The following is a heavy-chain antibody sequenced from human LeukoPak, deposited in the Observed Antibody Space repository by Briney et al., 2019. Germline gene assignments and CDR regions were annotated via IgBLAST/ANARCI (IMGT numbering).Heavy chain of an antibody. J-gene: IGHJ4*02. D-gene: IGHD3-3*01. CDR1: GFTFSSYS. Sequence: PGGSLRLSCAASGFTFSSYSMNWVRQAPGKGLEWVSYISSSSSTIYYADSVKGRFTISRDNAKNSLYLQMNSLRAEDTAVYYCARDLRFLEWLLSYYFDYWGQGTLVTVSS. CDR3: ARDLRFLEWLLSYYFDY. CDR2: ISSSSSTI. V-gene: IGHV3-48*01.